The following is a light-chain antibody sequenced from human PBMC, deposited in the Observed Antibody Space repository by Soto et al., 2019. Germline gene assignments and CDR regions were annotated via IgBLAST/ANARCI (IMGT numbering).Light chain of an antibody. CDR1: QSISSW. CDR3: QKYNSYRT. V-gene: IGKV1-5*01. CDR2: DAS. Sequence: DIQMTQSPSTLSASVGDRVTITCRASQSISSWLAWYQQKPGKAPKLLIYDASSLESGVPSRFSGSGSGTEFSLTISSLQPDDFATYYCQKYNSYRTLTQGTRVEIK. J-gene: IGKJ1*01.